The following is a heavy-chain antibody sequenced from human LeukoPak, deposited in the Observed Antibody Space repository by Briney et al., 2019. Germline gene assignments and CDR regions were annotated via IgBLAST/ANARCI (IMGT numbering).Heavy chain of an antibody. CDR3: ARAGDWNDSPY. CDR2: IFYTGST. CDR1: GGSINNFY. Sequence: ASETLSLTCSVSGGSINNFYWSWIRQSPGKGLEYIGYIFYTGSTNYNPSLKGRVSISVDTSRNQFSLRLNSVTAADTAVYYCARAGDWNDSPYWGQGILVIVSS. D-gene: IGHD1-1*01. V-gene: IGHV4-59*01. J-gene: IGHJ4*02.